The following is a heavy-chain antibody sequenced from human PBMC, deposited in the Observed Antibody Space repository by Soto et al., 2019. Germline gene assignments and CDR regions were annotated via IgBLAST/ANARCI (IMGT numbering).Heavy chain of an antibody. V-gene: IGHV4-61*01. J-gene: IGHJ6*02. CDR2: IYYSGST. Sequence: QVQLQESGPGLVKPSETLSLTCTVSGGSVSSGSYYWSWIRQPPGKGLEWIGYIYYSGSTNYNPSLKSRVTISVDTSKNQFSLKLSSVTAADTAVYYCARNEAWGRLYYYYGMDVWGQGTTVTVSS. CDR3: ARNEAWGRLYYYYGMDV. D-gene: IGHD3-16*01. CDR1: GGSVSSGSYY.